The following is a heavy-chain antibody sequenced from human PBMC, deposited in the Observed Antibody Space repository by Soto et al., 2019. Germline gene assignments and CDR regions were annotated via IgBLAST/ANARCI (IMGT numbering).Heavy chain of an antibody. Sequence: ASVKVSCKASGGTFSSYAISWVRQAPGQGLEWMGGIIPIFGTANYAQKFQGRVTITADESTSTAYMELSSLRSEDTAVYYCAREYYYDNSGYPKGYGMDVWGQGTTVTVSS. CDR1: GGTFSSYA. V-gene: IGHV1-69*13. D-gene: IGHD3-22*01. CDR2: IIPIFGTA. CDR3: AREYYYDNSGYPKGYGMDV. J-gene: IGHJ6*02.